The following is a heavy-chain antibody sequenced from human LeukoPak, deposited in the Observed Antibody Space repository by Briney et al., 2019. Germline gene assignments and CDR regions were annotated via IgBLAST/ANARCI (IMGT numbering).Heavy chain of an antibody. J-gene: IGHJ6*04. CDR1: GGTVISYA. D-gene: IGHD2-2*01. V-gene: IGHV1-69*15. Sequence: SVKVSCKASGGTVISYAISWVRQAPGQGLEWMGRIIPIFGTANYAQKFQGRGTITADESTSTAYMELSSLRSEDTAVYYCARDLRGTSCLDVRGKGTTVTVSS. CDR2: IIPIFGTA. CDR3: ARDLRGTSCLDV.